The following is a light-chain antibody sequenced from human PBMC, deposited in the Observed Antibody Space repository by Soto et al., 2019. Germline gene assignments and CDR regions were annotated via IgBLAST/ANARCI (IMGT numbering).Light chain of an antibody. CDR2: DVS. Sequence: QSALTQPASVSGSPGQSITISCTGTSSDVGGYNYVSWYQQHPGEAPKLIIYDVSSRPSGISYRYSGAKSGNTASLTISGLQAEDEADYYCSSYTTVGALGIFATGTELTVL. CDR3: SSYTTVGALGI. CDR1: SSDVGGYNY. V-gene: IGLV2-14*03. J-gene: IGLJ1*01.